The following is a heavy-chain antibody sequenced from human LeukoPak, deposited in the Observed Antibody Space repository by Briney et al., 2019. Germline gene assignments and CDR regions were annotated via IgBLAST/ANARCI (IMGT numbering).Heavy chain of an antibody. J-gene: IGHJ6*04. CDR1: GYTFTSYG. CDR2: ISAYNGNT. CDR3: ARGGACTTTSCYSLYDYYGMDA. D-gene: IGHD2-2*01. Sequence: ASVKVSCRASGYTFTSYGISWVRRAPGQGLEWMGWISAYNGNTNYAEKLEGRVTMTTDTPTSTAYLELRSLSSDDTAVYYCARGGACTTTSCYSLYDYYGMDAWGKGRTLTASS. V-gene: IGHV1-18*04.